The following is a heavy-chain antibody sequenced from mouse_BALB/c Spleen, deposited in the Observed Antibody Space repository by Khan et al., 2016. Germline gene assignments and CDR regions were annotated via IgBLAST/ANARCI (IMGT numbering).Heavy chain of an antibody. Sequence: QIQLVQSGPELKKPGETVKISCKASGYTFTNYGMNWVKQAPGKGLKWMGWINTNTGEPTYAEEFKGRFAFSLETSASTAYLQINNLKKEDTATYFCASLYYGYTWFAYWGQGTLVTVSA. CDR1: GYTFTNYG. V-gene: IGHV9-3*02. CDR3: ASLYYGYTWFAY. CDR2: INTNTGEP. D-gene: IGHD2-2*01. J-gene: IGHJ3*01.